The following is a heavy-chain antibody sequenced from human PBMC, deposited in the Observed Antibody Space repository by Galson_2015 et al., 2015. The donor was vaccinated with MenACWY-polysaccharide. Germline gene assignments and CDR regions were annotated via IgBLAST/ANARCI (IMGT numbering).Heavy chain of an antibody. CDR1: GFTFNKFY. Sequence: SLRLSCAASGFTFNKFYMAWVRQAPGKGPEWVSALSGPGDATFYADSVRGRFTISRDNSQNTLYLHMSSLRVDATAVYFCAKALHWYGMDVWGHGTTVTVS. CDR2: LSGPGDAT. V-gene: IGHV3-23*01. CDR3: AKALHWYGMDV. J-gene: IGHJ6*02. D-gene: IGHD3/OR15-3a*01.